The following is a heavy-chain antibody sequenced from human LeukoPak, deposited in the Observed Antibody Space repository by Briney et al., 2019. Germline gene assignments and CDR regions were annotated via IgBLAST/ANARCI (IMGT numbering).Heavy chain of an antibody. Sequence: GGSLRLSCAASGFTFSSYAMSWVRQAPGKGLEWVSAISSSGGSTYYADSVKGRFTISRDNSKNTLYLQMNSLRAEDTAVYYCAKWWIVGATSYYFDYWGQGTLVTVSS. CDR3: AKWWIVGATSYYFDY. V-gene: IGHV3-23*01. CDR2: ISSSGGST. D-gene: IGHD1-26*01. J-gene: IGHJ4*02. CDR1: GFTFSSYA.